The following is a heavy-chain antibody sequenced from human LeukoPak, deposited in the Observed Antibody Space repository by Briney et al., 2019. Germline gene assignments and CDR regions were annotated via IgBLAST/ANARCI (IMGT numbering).Heavy chain of an antibody. CDR3: ARDEGTVEGFFDY. J-gene: IGHJ4*02. CDR1: GFTFSSYA. D-gene: IGHD6-19*01. CDR2: ISYDGSNK. V-gene: IGHV3-30-3*01. Sequence: GRSLRLSCAASGFTFSSYAMHWVRQAPGKGLEWVAVISYDGSNKYYADSVKGRFTISRDNSKNTLYLQMNSLRAEDTAVYYCARDEGTVEGFFDYWGQGTLVTVSS.